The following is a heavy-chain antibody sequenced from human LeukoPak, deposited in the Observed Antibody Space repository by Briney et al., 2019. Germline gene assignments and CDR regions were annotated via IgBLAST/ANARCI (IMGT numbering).Heavy chain of an antibody. D-gene: IGHD2-2*01. CDR1: GFTVSSNY. Sequence: GGSLRLSCAASGFTVSSNYLSWVRQAPGKGLELVSIIYSGGSTYYADSVKGRFTISRDNSKNTLYLQMNSLRAEDTAVYYCARDSVPAAIGAYNWFDPWGQGTLVTVSS. CDR2: IYSGGST. J-gene: IGHJ5*02. CDR3: ARDSVPAAIGAYNWFDP. V-gene: IGHV3-66*01.